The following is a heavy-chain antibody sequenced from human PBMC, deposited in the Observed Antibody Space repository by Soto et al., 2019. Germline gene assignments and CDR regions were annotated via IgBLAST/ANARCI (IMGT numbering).Heavy chain of an antibody. CDR3: ATACRDGYNCPDY. CDR2: INPNSGGT. Sequence: QVQLVQSGAEVKKPGASVKVSCKASGYTFTGYYIHWVRQAPGQGLEWMGWINPNSGGTNYAQKFQGWVTMTRDTSISTAYMELSRLTSDDTAVYYCATACRDGYNCPDYWGQGTLVTVSS. J-gene: IGHJ4*02. CDR1: GYTFTGYY. V-gene: IGHV1-2*04. D-gene: IGHD5-12*01.